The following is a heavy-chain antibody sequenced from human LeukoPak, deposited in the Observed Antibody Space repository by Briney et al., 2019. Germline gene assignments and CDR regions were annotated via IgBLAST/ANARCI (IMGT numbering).Heavy chain of an antibody. Sequence: GGSLRLSCAASGFTFSSYWMHWVRQAPGKGLVWVSRVNTDGRDTIYADSVKGRFTISRDNAKNTLHLQMNSLRAEDTAVYYCAKDRKVFEIWGQGTLVTVSS. CDR3: AKDRKVFEI. J-gene: IGHJ4*02. V-gene: IGHV3-74*01. CDR2: VNTDGRDT. CDR1: GFTFSSYW. D-gene: IGHD1-14*01.